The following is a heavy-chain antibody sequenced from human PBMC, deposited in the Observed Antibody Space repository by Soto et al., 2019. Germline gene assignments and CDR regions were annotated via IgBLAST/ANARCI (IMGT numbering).Heavy chain of an antibody. Sequence: GESLKISCRGSGYSFTSYWIGWVRQMPGQGLEWMGTVFPGDSDTKYSPSFQGQVTISADKSINTAYLQWSGLRASDTAMYYCARHYSTSSPDYWGQGTLVTVSS. V-gene: IGHV5-51*01. J-gene: IGHJ4*02. D-gene: IGHD6-6*01. CDR3: ARHYSTSSPDY. CDR2: VFPGDSDT. CDR1: GYSFTSYW.